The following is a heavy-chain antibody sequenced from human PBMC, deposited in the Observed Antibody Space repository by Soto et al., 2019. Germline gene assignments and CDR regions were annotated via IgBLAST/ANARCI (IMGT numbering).Heavy chain of an antibody. V-gene: IGHV4-4*02. Sequence: PSETLSLTCAVSGGSISSSNWWSWVRQPPGKGLEWIGEIYHSGSTNYNPSLKSRVTISVDKSKNQFSLKLSSVTAADTAVYYCARLREYSSSWYAEYYFDYWGQVTLVTVSS. CDR1: GGSISSSNW. CDR3: ARLREYSSSWYAEYYFDY. J-gene: IGHJ4*02. CDR2: IYHSGST. D-gene: IGHD6-13*01.